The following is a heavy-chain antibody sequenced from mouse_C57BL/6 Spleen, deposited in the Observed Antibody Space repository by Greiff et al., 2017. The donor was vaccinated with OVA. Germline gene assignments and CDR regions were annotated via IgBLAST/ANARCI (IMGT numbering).Heavy chain of an antibody. Sequence: QVQLQQSGAELVRPGASVTLSCKASGYTFTDYEMHWVKQPPVHGLEWIGAIDPETGGTAYNQKFKGKAILTADKSSSTAYMELRSLTSEDSAVYYCTRYGYYYAMDYWGQGTSVTVSS. J-gene: IGHJ4*01. CDR1: GYTFTDYE. CDR2: IDPETGGT. CDR3: TRYGYYYAMDY. V-gene: IGHV1-15*01. D-gene: IGHD1-2*01.